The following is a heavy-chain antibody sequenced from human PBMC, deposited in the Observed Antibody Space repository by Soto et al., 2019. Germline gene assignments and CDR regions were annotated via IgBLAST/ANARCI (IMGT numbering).Heavy chain of an antibody. D-gene: IGHD3-10*01. J-gene: IGHJ6*02. V-gene: IGHV6-1*01. CDR1: GDSVSSNSAA. Sequence: PSQTLSLTCAISGDSVSSNSAAWNWIRQSPSRGLEWLGRTYYRSKWYNDYAVSVKSRITINPDTSKNQFSLQLNSVTPEDTAVDYCARAKLLWFGELLFSVPVCYYYGMDVWGQGTTVTVSS. CDR3: ARAKLLWFGELLFSVPVCYYYGMDV. CDR2: TYYRSKWYN.